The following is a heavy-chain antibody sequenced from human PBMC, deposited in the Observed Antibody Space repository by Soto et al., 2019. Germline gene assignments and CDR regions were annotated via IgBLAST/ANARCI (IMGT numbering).Heavy chain of an antibody. CDR2: ISAYNGNT. CDR3: ASSITMVRGVNYFDY. D-gene: IGHD3-10*01. Sequence: ASVKVSCKASGYTFTSYGISWVRQAPGQGLEWMGWISAYNGNTNYAQKLQGRVTMTTDTSTSTAYMELRSLRSDDTAVYYCASSITMVRGVNYFDYWGQGTLVTVSS. V-gene: IGHV1-18*01. J-gene: IGHJ4*02. CDR1: GYTFTSYG.